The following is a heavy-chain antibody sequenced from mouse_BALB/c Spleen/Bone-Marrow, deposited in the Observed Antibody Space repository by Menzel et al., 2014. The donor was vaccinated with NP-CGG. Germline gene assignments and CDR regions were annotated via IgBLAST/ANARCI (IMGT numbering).Heavy chain of an antibody. Sequence: VQLQQSGPGLVQPSQSLSITCPVSGFSLTSYGIHWARRSPGKGLEWLGVIWRGGSTDYNAAFMYRLSISKDNSKSKLFLKMNNLQSDDTAIYYCAKDWDGAWFAYWGQGTLVTVSA. CDR2: IWRGGST. V-gene: IGHV2-5*01. J-gene: IGHJ3*01. CDR1: GFSLTSYG. CDR3: AKDWDGAWFAY. D-gene: IGHD4-1*01.